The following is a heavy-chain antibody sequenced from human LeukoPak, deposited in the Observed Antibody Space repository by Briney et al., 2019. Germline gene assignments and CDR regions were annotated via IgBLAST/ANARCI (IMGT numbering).Heavy chain of an antibody. Sequence: GGSLRLSCAASGFTFSTYCMSWVRQAPGKGLEWVANIKQDGSEKYYVDSVKGRFTISRDNAKNSLYLQMNSLRAEDTAVYYCARDRSGTMVRGDWFDPWGQGTLVTVSS. D-gene: IGHD3-10*01. CDR1: GFTFSTYC. CDR3: ARDRSGTMVRGDWFDP. J-gene: IGHJ5*02. V-gene: IGHV3-7*01. CDR2: IKQDGSEK.